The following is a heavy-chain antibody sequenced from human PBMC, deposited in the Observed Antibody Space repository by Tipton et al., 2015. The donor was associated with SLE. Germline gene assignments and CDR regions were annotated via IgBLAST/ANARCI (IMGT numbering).Heavy chain of an antibody. CDR3: ALRSKLELGGAFDI. V-gene: IGHV1-18*04. CDR1: GYTFTTYY. J-gene: IGHJ3*02. CDR2: ISAYNGNT. Sequence: QVQLVQSGAEVKKPGASVKVSCKASGYTFTTYYIHWVRQAPGQGLEWMGWISAYNGNTNYAQKLQGRVTMTTDTSTSTAYMELRSLRSDDTAVYYCALRSKLELGGAFDIWGQGTMVTVSS. D-gene: IGHD1-7*01.